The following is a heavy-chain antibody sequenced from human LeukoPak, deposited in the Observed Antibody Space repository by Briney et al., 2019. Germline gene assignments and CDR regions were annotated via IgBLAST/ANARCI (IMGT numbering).Heavy chain of an antibody. J-gene: IGHJ4*02. CDR3: ATESRDISGYYIRAFGY. CDR1: GYTLSELS. Sequence: ASVKVSCKVSGYTLSELSMHWVRQAPGKGLEWMGGFDPEDGETIYAQKFQGRVTMTEDTSTDTAYMELSSLRSEDTAVYYCATESRDISGYYIRAFGYWGQGTLVTVSS. CDR2: FDPEDGET. D-gene: IGHD3-22*01. V-gene: IGHV1-24*01.